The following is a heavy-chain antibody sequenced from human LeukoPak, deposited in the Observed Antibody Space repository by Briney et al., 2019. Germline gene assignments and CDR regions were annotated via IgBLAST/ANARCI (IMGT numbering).Heavy chain of an antibody. D-gene: IGHD2-2*01. CDR2: IYYSGST. CDR1: GCTISSGGYY. Sequence: PSETLTLTCTVSGCTISSGGYYWSCIPQHPGKGLEWIRYIYYSGSTYYNPFLKSRVTISVDTSKNQFSLKLSSVTAADTAVYYCAGRIVVVPAAPWFDPWGQGTLVTVSS. CDR3: AGRIVVVPAAPWFDP. V-gene: IGHV4-31*03. J-gene: IGHJ5*02.